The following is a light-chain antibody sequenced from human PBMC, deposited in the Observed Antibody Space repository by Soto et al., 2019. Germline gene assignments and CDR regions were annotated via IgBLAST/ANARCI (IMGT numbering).Light chain of an antibody. Sequence: DIVMTQSPDSLAVSLGERATINCKSSQSVLYSSNNKNYLAWYQQKPGQPPKLLIYCASTRESGVPDRFSGSGSGTDFTLTISSLQAEDVAVYYCQQYYSSPLTFGGGTKAEIK. CDR2: CAS. CDR3: QQYYSSPLT. CDR1: QSVLYSSNNKNY. J-gene: IGKJ4*01. V-gene: IGKV4-1*01.